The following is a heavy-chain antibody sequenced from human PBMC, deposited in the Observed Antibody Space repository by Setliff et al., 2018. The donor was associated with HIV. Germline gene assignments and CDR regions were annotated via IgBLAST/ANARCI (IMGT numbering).Heavy chain of an antibody. Sequence: ASVKVSCKTSGYISTDYYMHWVRQAPGQGLEWMGWINPNSGDTNYAKKFQGRVTMTRETSITTAYMELKWLRSDDTADTAVYYCAKDKTSTWYGGIDFWGQGTLVTVSS. D-gene: IGHD6-13*01. CDR3: YYCAKDKTSTWYGGIDF. V-gene: IGHV1-2*02. CDR1: GYISTDYY. J-gene: IGHJ4*02. CDR2: INPNSGDT.